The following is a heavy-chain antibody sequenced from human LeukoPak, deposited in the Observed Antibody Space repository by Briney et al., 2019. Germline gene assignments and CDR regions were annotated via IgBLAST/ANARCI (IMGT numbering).Heavy chain of an antibody. D-gene: IGHD1-26*01. V-gene: IGHV3-9*01. Sequence: GGSLRLSCAAPGFTFDDYAMNWFRQAPGKGLEWVSGISWNSGSIGYVDSVKGRFTISRDNAKNSLYLQMNSLRAEDTALYYCAKDMSYSGSSLDYWGRGTLVTVSS. CDR3: AKDMSYSGSSLDY. CDR1: GFTFDDYA. CDR2: ISWNSGSI. J-gene: IGHJ4*02.